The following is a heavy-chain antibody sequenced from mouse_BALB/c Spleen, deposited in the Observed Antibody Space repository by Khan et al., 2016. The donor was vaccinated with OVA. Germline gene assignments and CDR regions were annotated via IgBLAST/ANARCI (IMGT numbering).Heavy chain of an antibody. CDR2: ISPGSGDT. V-gene: IGHV1-77*01. D-gene: IGHD1-2*01. J-gene: IGHJ3*01. CDR1: GYTFTDYY. Sequence: QVQLQQSGAELARPGASVKLSCKASGYTFTDYYINWVKQRTGQGLEWIGEISPGSGDTYYNERFKGKATLTADKSSSPAYMPLSSPPSEASAVYCWARRNYFGYTFAYWGQGTLVTVSA. CDR3: ARRNYFGYTFAY.